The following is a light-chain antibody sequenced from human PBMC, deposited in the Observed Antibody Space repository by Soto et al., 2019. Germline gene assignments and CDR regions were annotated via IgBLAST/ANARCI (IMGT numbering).Light chain of an antibody. CDR1: SSNIGKNY. V-gene: IGLV1-51*01. J-gene: IGLJ1*01. Sequence: QSVLTQPPSVSAAPGQTVTITCFGSSSNIGKNYVSWYQQLPGTAPKLLIYDTTQRPSGIPDRVSGSKSGTSATLGITGLQTGDEADYYCATWDSSLSALAFGTGTKVTVL. CDR2: DTT. CDR3: ATWDSSLSALA.